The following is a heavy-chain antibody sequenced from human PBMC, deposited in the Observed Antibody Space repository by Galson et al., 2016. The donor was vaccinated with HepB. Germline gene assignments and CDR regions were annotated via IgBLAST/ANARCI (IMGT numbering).Heavy chain of an antibody. Sequence: QSGAEVKKPGESLKISCKGSGYSFTNYWIGWVRQMPGKGLEWMGIIYPGDSDTRYSPSFQGQVTVSADKSITTAYLQWRSLKASDTAMYYCARHSSGGGYYFGAFDIWGQGAMVTVSS. J-gene: IGHJ3*02. D-gene: IGHD3-3*01. CDR3: ARHSSGGGYYFGAFDI. CDR1: GYSFTNYW. CDR2: IYPGDSDT. V-gene: IGHV5-51*01.